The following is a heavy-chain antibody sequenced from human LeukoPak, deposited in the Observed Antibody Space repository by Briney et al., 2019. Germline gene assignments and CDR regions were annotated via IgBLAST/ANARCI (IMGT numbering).Heavy chain of an antibody. V-gene: IGHV3-74*01. J-gene: IGHJ3*01. CDR3: ARNYYYDSSGYFWGAFDV. CDR2: INSDGSST. Sequence: PGGSLRLSCAASGFTFTTYWMYWVRQAPGKGLVWVSRINSDGSSTSYADSVEGRFTISRDNAKNTLYLQMSSLRAEDTAVYYCARNYYYDSSGYFWGAFDVWGQGTMVTVSS. D-gene: IGHD3-22*01. CDR1: GFTFTTYW.